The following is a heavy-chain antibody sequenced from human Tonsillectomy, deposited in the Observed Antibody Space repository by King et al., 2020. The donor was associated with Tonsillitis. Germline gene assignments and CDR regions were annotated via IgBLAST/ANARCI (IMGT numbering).Heavy chain of an antibody. D-gene: IGHD3-3*01. CDR3: ARDSPFYDCWSGYTFDY. CDR2: ISSSSITI. Sequence: VQLVESGGGLVQPGGSLRLSCAASGFTFSSYSMNWVRQAPGKGLEWVSYISSSSITIYYADSVKGRFTISRDNAKNSLYLQMNSLRAEDTAVYYCARDSPFYDCWSGYTFDYWGQGTLVTVSS. J-gene: IGHJ4*02. V-gene: IGHV3-48*01. CDR1: GFTFSSYS.